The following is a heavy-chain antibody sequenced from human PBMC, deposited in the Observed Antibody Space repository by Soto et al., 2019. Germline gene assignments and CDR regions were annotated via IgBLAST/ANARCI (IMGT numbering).Heavy chain of an antibody. V-gene: IGHV4-31*03. CDR2: IYYSGST. J-gene: IGHJ4*02. Sequence: PSETLSLTCTVSGGSISSGGYYWSWIRQHPGKGLEWIGYIYYSGSTYYNPSLKSRVTISVDTSKNQFSLKLSSVTAADTAVYYCTTDGRTEPDYWGLGTLVTVSS. CDR3: TTDGRTEPDY. CDR1: GGSISSGGYY.